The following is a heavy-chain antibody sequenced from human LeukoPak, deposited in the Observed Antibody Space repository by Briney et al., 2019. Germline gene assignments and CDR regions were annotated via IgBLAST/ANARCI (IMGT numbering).Heavy chain of an antibody. V-gene: IGHV1-18*01. D-gene: IGHD1-20*01. J-gene: IGHJ3*02. CDR2: ISAYNGNT. CDR1: GYTFTSYG. CDR3: VRDWRIITGTNAFDI. Sequence: ASVKVSCKASGYTFTSYGISWVRQAPGQGLEWMGWISAYNGNTNYAQRLQGRVTMTTDTSTSTAYMELRSLRSDDTAVYYCVRDWRIITGTNAFDIWGQGTMVTVSS.